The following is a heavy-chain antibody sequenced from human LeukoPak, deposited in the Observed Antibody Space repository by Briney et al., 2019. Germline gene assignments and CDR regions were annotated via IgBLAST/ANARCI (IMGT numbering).Heavy chain of an antibody. CDR1: GGTFSSYA. CDR3: ARDRRYYDSSGYRYYFDY. Sequence: SVKVSCKASGGTFSSYAISWVRQAPGQGLEWMGTIIPIFGIANYAQKFQGRVTITADKSTSTAYMELSSLRSEDTAVYYCARDRRYYDSSGYRYYFDYWGQGTLVTVSS. D-gene: IGHD3-22*01. J-gene: IGHJ4*02. V-gene: IGHV1-69*04. CDR2: IIPIFGIA.